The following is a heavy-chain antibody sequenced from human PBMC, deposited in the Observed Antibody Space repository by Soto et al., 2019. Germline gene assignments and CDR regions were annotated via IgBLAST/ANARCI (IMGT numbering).Heavy chain of an antibody. CDR3: ARGRELPAHAFDY. J-gene: IGHJ4*02. CDR1: GFTFSSYA. Sequence: QVQLVESGGGVVQPGRSLRLSCAASGFTFSSYAMHWVRQAPGKGLEWVAVISYDGSNKYYADSVKGRFTISRDNSKNTLYLQMNSLRAEDTAVYYCARGRELPAHAFDYWGQGTLVTVSS. CDR2: ISYDGSNK. V-gene: IGHV3-30-3*01. D-gene: IGHD1-26*01.